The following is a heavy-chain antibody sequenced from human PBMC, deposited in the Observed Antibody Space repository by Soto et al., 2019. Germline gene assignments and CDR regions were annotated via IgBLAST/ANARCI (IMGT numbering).Heavy chain of an antibody. J-gene: IGHJ4*02. D-gene: IGHD3-10*01. CDR3: AREQGDKYGSGSYYFDY. CDR2: IYYSGST. Sequence: LSLTCTVSGGSVSSGSYYWSWIRQPPGKGLEWIGYIYYSGSTNYNPSLKSRVTISVDTSKNQFSLKLSSVTAADTAVYYCAREQGDKYGSGSYYFDYWGQGTLVTVSS. V-gene: IGHV4-61*01. CDR1: GGSVSSGSYY.